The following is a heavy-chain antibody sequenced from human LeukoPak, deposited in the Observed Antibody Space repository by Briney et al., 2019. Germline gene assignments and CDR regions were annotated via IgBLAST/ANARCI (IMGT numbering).Heavy chain of an antibody. J-gene: IGHJ4*02. D-gene: IGHD2-15*01. CDR2: IYYSGST. Sequence: KPSEALSLTCTVSGGSISSSSYYWGWIRQPPGKGLEWIGRIYYSGSTYYNPSLKSQVTISVDPSKNQFSLKLSSLTAADTAVYYCASHSVLSRLPQQFDYWGQGTLVTVSS. CDR3: ASHSVLSRLPQQFDY. CDR1: GGSISSSSYY. V-gene: IGHV4-39*01.